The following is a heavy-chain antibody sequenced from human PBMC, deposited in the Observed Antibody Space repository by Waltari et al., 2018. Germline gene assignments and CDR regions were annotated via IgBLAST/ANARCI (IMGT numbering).Heavy chain of an antibody. Sequence: QLQLQESGPGLVKPSETLSLTCTVSVGSISSSSHYWAWIRQPPGKGLGWIASISHGRITYYNPSLKSRVTISLDTSKNQFSLGLSSVTAADTAFYYCARDPPVGDFDIWGQGTVVTVSS. D-gene: IGHD2-15*01. CDR3: ARDPPVGDFDI. CDR1: VGSISSSSHY. J-gene: IGHJ3*02. V-gene: IGHV4-39*07. CDR2: ISHGRIT.